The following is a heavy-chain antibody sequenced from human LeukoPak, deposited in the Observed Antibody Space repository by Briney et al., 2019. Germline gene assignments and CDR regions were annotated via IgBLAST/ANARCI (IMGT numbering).Heavy chain of an antibody. J-gene: IGHJ6*02. CDR3: ARDLTYYYDSSGYGTGMDV. D-gene: IGHD3-22*01. CDR2: IYSGGST. CDR1: GITVSSNY. Sequence: GGSLRLSCAASGITVSSNYMSWVRQAPGKGLEWVSVIYSGGSTYYADSVKGRFTISRDNSKNTLYLQMNSLRAEDTAVYYCARDLTYYYDSSGYGTGMDVWGQGTTVTVSS. V-gene: IGHV3-53*01.